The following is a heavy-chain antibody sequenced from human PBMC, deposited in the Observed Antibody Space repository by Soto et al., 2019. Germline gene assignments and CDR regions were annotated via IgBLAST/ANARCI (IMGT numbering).Heavy chain of an antibody. CDR1: GGSFSGYY. CDR3: AVKGRDYTNGVCYTVFDY. CDR2: INHSGST. J-gene: IGHJ4*02. V-gene: IGHV4-34*01. D-gene: IGHD2-8*01. Sequence: QVQLQQWGAGLLKPSETLSLTCAVYGGSFSGYYWSWIRQPPGKGLEWIGEINHSGSTNYNPSLKSRVTISVDTSKNQFSLKLSSVTAADTAVYYCAVKGRDYTNGVCYTVFDYWGQGTLVTVSS.